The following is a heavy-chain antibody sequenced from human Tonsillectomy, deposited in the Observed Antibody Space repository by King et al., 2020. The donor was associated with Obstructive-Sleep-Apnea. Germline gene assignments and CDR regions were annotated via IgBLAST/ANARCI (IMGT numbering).Heavy chain of an antibody. CDR2: ISYDGSNK. Sequence: QLVQSGGGVVQPGRSLRLSCAASGFTFSSYGMHWVRQAPGKGLEWVAVISYDGSNKYYADSVKGRFTISRDNSKNTLYLQMNSLRAEDTAVYYCAKTGYDYVWGSYQDYWGRNPGHRLL. CDR1: GFTFSSYG. J-gene: IGHJ4*01. V-gene: IGHV3-30*18. D-gene: IGHD3-16*02. CDR3: AKTGYDYVWGSYQDY.